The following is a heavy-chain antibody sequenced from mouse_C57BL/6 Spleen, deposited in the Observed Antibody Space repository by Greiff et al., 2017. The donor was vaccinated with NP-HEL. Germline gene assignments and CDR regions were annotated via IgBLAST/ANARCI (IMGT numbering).Heavy chain of an antibody. J-gene: IGHJ2*01. Sequence: EVHLVESGGGLVKPGGSLKLSCAASGFTFSSYAMSWVRQTPEKRLEWVATISDGGSYTYYPDNVKGRFTISRDNAKNNLYLQMSHLKSEDTAMYYCDRAGDYADFAYWGQGTTLTVSS. D-gene: IGHD2-4*01. CDR3: DRAGDYADFAY. V-gene: IGHV5-4*01. CDR1: GFTFSSYA. CDR2: ISDGGSYT.